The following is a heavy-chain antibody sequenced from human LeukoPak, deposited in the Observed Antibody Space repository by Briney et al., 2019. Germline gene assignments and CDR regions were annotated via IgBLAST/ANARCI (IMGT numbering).Heavy chain of an antibody. CDR1: GFTFSNAW. J-gene: IGHJ4*02. Sequence: GGSLRLSCAASGFTFSNAWMSWVRQAPGKGLEWVTNIKQDGSETSYLDSVRGRFTVSRDNTKNSVYLQMNSLRAEDTAVYYCARDLLGVWAYWGPGTLVTVSS. CDR3: ARDLLGVWAY. CDR2: IKQDGSET. V-gene: IGHV3-7*01. D-gene: IGHD3-10*01.